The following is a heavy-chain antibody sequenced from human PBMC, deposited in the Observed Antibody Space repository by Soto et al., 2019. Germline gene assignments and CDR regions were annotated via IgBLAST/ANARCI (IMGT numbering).Heavy chain of an antibody. CDR3: ARDAARHNCFDP. J-gene: IGHJ5*02. CDR2: IYYRGST. Sequence: SETLSLTCTVSGGSIRSGSYYWSWKRQQKGKGLEGNGYIYYRGSTNYNPSLKSRVTISVDTSKNQFSLKLSSVTAADSAVYYCARDAARHNCFDPWGQATLVTVSS. CDR1: GGSIRSGSYY. V-gene: IGHV4-61*01. D-gene: IGHD6-6*01.